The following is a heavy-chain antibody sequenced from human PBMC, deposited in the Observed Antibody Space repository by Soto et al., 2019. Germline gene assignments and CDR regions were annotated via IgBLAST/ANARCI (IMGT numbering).Heavy chain of an antibody. D-gene: IGHD5-12*01. CDR3: VRGRSYSVYDF. CDR2: IYPSGST. CDR1: GSSISGHS. Sequence: PSETLSLTCTVSGSSISGHSWIWIRQSAGRGLEWIGHIYPSGSTSYNPSLRSRVTMSLDTSKNQIFLNLTSVTAADTAVFYCVRGRSYSVYDFWGPGTLVT. J-gene: IGHJ4*02. V-gene: IGHV4-4*07.